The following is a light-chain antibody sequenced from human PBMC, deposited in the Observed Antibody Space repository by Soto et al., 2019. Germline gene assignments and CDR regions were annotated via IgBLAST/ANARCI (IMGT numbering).Light chain of an antibody. Sequence: EIVLTQSPATLSLSPGERATLSCRASQSVSSYLAWYQQKPGQAPRLLIYDASNRATGIPARFSGSGSGTAVTLTISSLEPEDFAVYYCQQRSNWPPYTCGQGTKLEIK. CDR3: QQRSNWPPYT. J-gene: IGKJ2*01. CDR1: QSVSSY. V-gene: IGKV3-11*01. CDR2: DAS.